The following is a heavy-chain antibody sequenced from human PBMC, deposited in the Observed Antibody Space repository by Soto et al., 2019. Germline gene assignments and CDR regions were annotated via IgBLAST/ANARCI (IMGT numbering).Heavy chain of an antibody. J-gene: IGHJ5*02. V-gene: IGHV4-39*01. Sequence: SETLSLTCGVSGGSFGSSACYWGWIRQAPGKGLEWIGSINYSGSAYYNPSLKSRVTISVDTSRNQFSLKLSSVTAADTALYYCSRRAPEGFDPWGQGTLVTVSS. CDR1: GGSFGSSACY. CDR2: INYSGSA. CDR3: SRRAPEGFDP.